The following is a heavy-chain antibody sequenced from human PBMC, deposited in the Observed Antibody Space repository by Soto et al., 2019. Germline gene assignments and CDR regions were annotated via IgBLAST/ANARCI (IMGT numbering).Heavy chain of an antibody. CDR1: GDSISSGSY. V-gene: IGHV4-38-2*02. J-gene: IGHJ4*03. CDR2: IYHGGTT. Sequence: SETLSLTCTVSGDSISSGSYWGWIRQPPGEGPEWIASIYHGGTTFYNPSLKSRISISVDTSKNQFSLRLTSVTAADTATYYCARVHVMVVAGSTFDYWGPGTMVTVSS. CDR3: ARVHVMVVAGSTFDY. D-gene: IGHD6-19*01.